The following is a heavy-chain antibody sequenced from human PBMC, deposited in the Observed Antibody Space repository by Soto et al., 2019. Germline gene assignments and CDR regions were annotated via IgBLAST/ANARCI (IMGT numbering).Heavy chain of an antibody. D-gene: IGHD3-9*01. CDR2: INHSGST. V-gene: IGHV4-34*01. Sequence: QVQLQQWGAGLLKPSGTLSLTCAVYGGSVSGYYWSWIRQPPGKGLEWIGEINHSGSTNYNPSLKSRVTISVDTSKNQFSLKLSSVTAADTAVYYCARGYDILTGYWDWGQGTLVTVFS. J-gene: IGHJ4*02. CDR3: ARGYDILTGYWD. CDR1: GGSVSGYY.